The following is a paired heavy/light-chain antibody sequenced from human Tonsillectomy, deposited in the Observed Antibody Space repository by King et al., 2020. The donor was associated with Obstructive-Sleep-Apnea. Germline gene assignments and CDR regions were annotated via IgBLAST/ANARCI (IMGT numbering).Heavy chain of an antibody. J-gene: IGHJ4*02. Sequence: EVQLVESGGGLVKPGGSLRLSCAASGFTFSNAWMSWVRQAPGKGLEWVGRIRSLTDGGTVEYIAPVRGRFTISRDESKNTLYLQMNSLKTEDTAVYYCATDLLSASYLDWWGQGTLVTVSS. V-gene: IGHV3-15*01. CDR2: IRSLTDGGTV. D-gene: IGHD3-16*01. CDR1: GFTFSNAW. CDR3: ATDLLSASYLDW.
Light chain of an antibody. CDR1: QSVNSN. V-gene: IGKV3-15*01. CDR2: GAS. Sequence: EIVMTQSPATLSVSPGKRATLSCRAGQSVNSNLAWYQQKPGQAPRLLIYGASTRATGVPAKFSGSGSGTDFTLTISSLQSEDFAVYYCQQYNNWPFTFGPGTKVDIK. J-gene: IGKJ3*01. CDR3: QQYNNWPFT.